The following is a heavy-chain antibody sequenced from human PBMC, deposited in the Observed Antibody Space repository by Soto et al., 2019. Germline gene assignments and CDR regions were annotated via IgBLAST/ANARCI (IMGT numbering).Heavy chain of an antibody. Sequence: QVHLVQSGAEVKKPGASVIVSCKASGYTFTDHSLHWVRQAPGQGLEWMGWINHHSGVTVSAENFEGRVTMTRDTSINTAYMEMGWLRSDDTAMYYCALEMSTITYFHYWGQGTLLTVSS. CDR2: INHHSGVT. J-gene: IGHJ4*02. D-gene: IGHD3-3*01. CDR3: ALEMSTITYFHY. V-gene: IGHV1-2*02. CDR1: GYTFTDHS.